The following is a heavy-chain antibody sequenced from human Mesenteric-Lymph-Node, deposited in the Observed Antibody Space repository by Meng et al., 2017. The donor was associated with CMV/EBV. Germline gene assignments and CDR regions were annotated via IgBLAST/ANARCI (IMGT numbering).Heavy chain of an antibody. V-gene: IGHV1-2*06. Sequence: CKAPGYAFTGYYIPWVRQAPGQGLEWMGRIDPDSGGTDYAQKFQGRVTMTRDTSVSTAYMELSRLRSDDTAVYYCARQLSSGAPALPWGQGTLVTVSS. CDR2: IDPDSGGT. D-gene: IGHD1-1*01. CDR1: GYAFTGYY. CDR3: ARQLSSGAPALP. J-gene: IGHJ5*02.